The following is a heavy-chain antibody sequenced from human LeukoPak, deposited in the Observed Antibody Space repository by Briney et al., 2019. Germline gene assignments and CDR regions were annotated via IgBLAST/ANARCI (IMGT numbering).Heavy chain of an antibody. Sequence: SETLSLTCTVSGGSISSSSYYWGWIRQPPGKGLEWIGSIYYSGSTYYNPSLKSRVTISVDTSKNQFSLKLSSVTAADTAVYYCARIGHSSILSRINWFDPWGWGTLVTVSS. J-gene: IGHJ5*02. V-gene: IGHV4-39*01. CDR1: GGSISSSSYY. CDR2: IYYSGST. CDR3: ARIGHSSILSRINWFDP. D-gene: IGHD6-13*01.